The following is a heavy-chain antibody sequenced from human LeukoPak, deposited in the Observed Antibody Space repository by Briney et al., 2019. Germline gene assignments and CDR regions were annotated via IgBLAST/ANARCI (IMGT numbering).Heavy chain of an antibody. J-gene: IGHJ5*02. D-gene: IGHD3-3*01. CDR2: ISSSSYI. Sequence: KPGGSLRLSCAASGFTFSSYSMNWVRQAPGKGVEWVSSISSSSYIYYADSVKGRFTISRDNAKNSLYLQMNSLRAEDTAVYYCARAVWSGYYSPWGQGTLVTVSS. CDR3: ARAVWSGYYSP. V-gene: IGHV3-21*01. CDR1: GFTFSSYS.